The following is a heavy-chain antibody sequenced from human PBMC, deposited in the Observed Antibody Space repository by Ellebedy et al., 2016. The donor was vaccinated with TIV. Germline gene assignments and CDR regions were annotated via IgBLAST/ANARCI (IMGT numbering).Heavy chain of an antibody. CDR3: ARILDYYDSSGPNYGMDV. V-gene: IGHV3-11*01. CDR2: ISSSGSSI. J-gene: IGHJ6*02. D-gene: IGHD3-22*01. Sequence: GESLKISCAASGFTFSDYYMSWIRQAPGKGLEWVSYISSSGSSIYYADSVKGRFTISRDNAKNSLYLQMNSLRAEDTDVYYCARILDYYDSSGPNYGMDVWGQGTTVTVSS. CDR1: GFTFSDYY.